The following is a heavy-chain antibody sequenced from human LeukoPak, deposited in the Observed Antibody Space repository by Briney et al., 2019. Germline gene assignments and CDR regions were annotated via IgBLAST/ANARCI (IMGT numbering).Heavy chain of an antibody. CDR1: GFTFSSYE. J-gene: IGHJ4*02. CDR3: ARDRGSGLDY. Sequence: GGSLRLSCAASGFTFSSYEMSWVRQAPGKGLEWVSVIYSGGSTYYADSVKGRFTISRDNSKNTLYLQMNSLRAEDTAVYYCARDRGSGLDYWGQGTLVTVSS. V-gene: IGHV3-66*01. CDR2: IYSGGST. D-gene: IGHD3-10*01.